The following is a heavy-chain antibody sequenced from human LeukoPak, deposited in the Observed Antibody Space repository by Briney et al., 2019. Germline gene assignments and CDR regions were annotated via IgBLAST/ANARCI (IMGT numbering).Heavy chain of an antibody. CDR3: ARLPVSQDSSSSASYFEVNFDP. CDR1: GYTFTSYG. D-gene: IGHD3-10*01. Sequence: ASVKVSCKASGYTFTSYGITWVRQAPGQGLEWMGWISTYNGNTDYAQKFQGRVTMTTDTSTTTAYMELRSLRSDDTAVYYCARLPVSQDSSSSASYFEVNFDPWGQGTLVTVSS. CDR2: ISTYNGNT. J-gene: IGHJ5*02. V-gene: IGHV1-18*01.